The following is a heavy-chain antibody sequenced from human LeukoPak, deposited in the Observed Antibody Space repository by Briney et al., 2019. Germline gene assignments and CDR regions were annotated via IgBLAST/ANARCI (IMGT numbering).Heavy chain of an antibody. J-gene: IGHJ3*02. V-gene: IGHV3-30*02. Sequence: GGSLRLSCAASGFTFSSYGMHWVRQAPGKGLEWVAFIRYDGSNKYYADSVKGRLTISRDNSKNTLYLQMNSLRAEDTAVYYCANPDYGDNAFDIWGQGTIVTVSS. CDR1: GFTFSSYG. CDR3: ANPDYGDNAFDI. CDR2: IRYDGSNK. D-gene: IGHD4-17*01.